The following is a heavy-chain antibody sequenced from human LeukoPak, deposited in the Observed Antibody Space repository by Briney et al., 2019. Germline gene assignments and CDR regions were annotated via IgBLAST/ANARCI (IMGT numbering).Heavy chain of an antibody. D-gene: IGHD5-12*01. CDR3: ARIPLGYSGAYYFDY. Sequence: SETLSLTCTVSRGSISGSIRSYYWSWLRQPPGKGLEWIGYISSSGSVNDNPSLRSRVTISVDTSKNQFFLNLSSVSAADTAVYYCARIPLGYSGAYYFDYWGQGTLITVSP. J-gene: IGHJ4*02. CDR1: RGSISGSIRSYY. V-gene: IGHV4-4*09. CDR2: ISSSGSV.